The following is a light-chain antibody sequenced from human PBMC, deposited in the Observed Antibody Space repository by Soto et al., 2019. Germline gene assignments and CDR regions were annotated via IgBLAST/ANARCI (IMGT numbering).Light chain of an antibody. CDR1: SIGTKS. Sequence: SYDLTQPPSVSLAPGQTASIACVGDSIGTKSVNWYQQRPGQAPVVVVYDDSDRPTGIPERFSGSNSGNTATLTISRVEAGDEADYYCQVWNGRSFQGVFGPGTKVTVL. CDR2: DDS. CDR3: QVWNGRSFQGV. J-gene: IGLJ1*01. V-gene: IGLV3-21*02.